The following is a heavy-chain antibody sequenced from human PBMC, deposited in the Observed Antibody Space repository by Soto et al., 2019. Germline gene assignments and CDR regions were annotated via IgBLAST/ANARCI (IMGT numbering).Heavy chain of an antibody. D-gene: IGHD6-19*01. J-gene: IGHJ4*02. CDR2: ISSSSNSI. CDR3: AKYSSGWQSLDY. CDR1: GFTFSRYS. V-gene: IGHV3-48*01. Sequence: PGGSLRLSCAASGFTFSRYSMNWVRQAPGKGLEWVADISSSSNSIYYADSVKGRFTISRDNSKSTLYLQMNSLRAEDTAVYYCAKYSSGWQSLDYWGQGTLVTVSS.